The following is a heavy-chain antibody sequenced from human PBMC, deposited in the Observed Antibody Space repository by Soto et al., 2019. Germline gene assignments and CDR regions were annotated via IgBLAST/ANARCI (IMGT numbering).Heavy chain of an antibody. V-gene: IGHV1-69*01. D-gene: IGHD5-18*01. CDR1: GVTFSSYA. CDR3: SSSQARDRYGYPCDY. Sequence: QVQLVQSGAEVKKPGSSVTVSCKASGVTFSSYAISWVRQPPGQGLEWMGGSIPIFGTANYAQKFQGRVMITADESTSTASMELSSLRSEDTAVYYCSSSQARDRYGYPCDYWGQGTLVAFSS. CDR2: SIPIFGTA. J-gene: IGHJ4*02.